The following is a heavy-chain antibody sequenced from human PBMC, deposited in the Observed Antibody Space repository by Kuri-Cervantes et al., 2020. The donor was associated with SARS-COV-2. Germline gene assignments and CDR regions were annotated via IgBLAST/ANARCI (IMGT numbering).Heavy chain of an antibody. Sequence: SETLSLTCTVSGGSISSGGYYWSWIRQHPGKGLEWIGYIYYSGSTYYNPSLKSRVTISVDTSKNQFSLKLSSVTAADTAVYYCARGRLIVVVPADLGMDAWGQGTTVTVSS. D-gene: IGHD2-2*01. CDR1: GGSISSGGYY. V-gene: IGHV4-31*03. CDR2: IYYSGST. J-gene: IGHJ6*02. CDR3: ARGRLIVVVPADLGMDA.